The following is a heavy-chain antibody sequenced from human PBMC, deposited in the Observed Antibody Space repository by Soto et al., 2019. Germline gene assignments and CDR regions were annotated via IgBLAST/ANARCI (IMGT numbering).Heavy chain of an antibody. D-gene: IGHD3-16*01. J-gene: IGHJ3*02. V-gene: IGHV3-11*05. CDR2: ISSSRSYT. CDR3: ARVAYDAFDI. Sequence: QVQLVESGGGLVKPGGSLRLSCASSGFTFSDYYMNWTRQDPGKGLEWVSYISSSRSYTNYADSVKGRVTISRDNAKNSLYLQMNSLRAEDTSVYYCARVAYDAFDIWGQGTMVTVSS. CDR1: GFTFSDYY.